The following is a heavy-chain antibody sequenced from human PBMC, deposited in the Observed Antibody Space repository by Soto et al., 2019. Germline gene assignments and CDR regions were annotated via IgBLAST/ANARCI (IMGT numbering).Heavy chain of an antibody. CDR2: IIPILGIA. CDR1: GGTFSSYT. CDR3: ARDLPDFVVVPPARYFDY. D-gene: IGHD2-2*01. Sequence: SVKVSCKAPGGTFSSYTISWVRQAPGQGLEWMGRIIPILGIANYAQKFQGRVTITADKSTSTAYMELSSLRSEDTAVYYCARDLPDFVVVPPARYFDYWGQGSLVTVSS. J-gene: IGHJ4*02. V-gene: IGHV1-69*04.